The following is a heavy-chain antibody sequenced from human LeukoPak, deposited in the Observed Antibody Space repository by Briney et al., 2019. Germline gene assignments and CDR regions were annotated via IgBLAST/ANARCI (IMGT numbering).Heavy chain of an antibody. D-gene: IGHD4/OR15-4a*01. V-gene: IGHV1-2*02. Sequence: GASVKVSCKASGYTFTDYYMHWVRQAPGQGLEWMGWINPNSGGTNYAQKFQGRVTMTRDTSISTVYMELSRLRSDDTAVYYCARDPYGGSFDYWGQGTLVTVSS. CDR2: INPNSGGT. CDR3: ARDPYGGSFDY. CDR1: GYTFTDYY. J-gene: IGHJ4*02.